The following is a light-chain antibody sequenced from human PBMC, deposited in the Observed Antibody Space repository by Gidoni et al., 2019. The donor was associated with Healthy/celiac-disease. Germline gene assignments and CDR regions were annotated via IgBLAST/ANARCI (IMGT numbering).Light chain of an antibody. Sequence: DIQMTQSPSSLSASAGDRVTITCRASKSISNYLNWCQQKTGKAPKLLIYAASSLQSGVPSRFRGSGYGTDFTLTISSLQPEDFASYYCQQSYSTPWTFGQGTKVEIK. CDR1: KSISNY. J-gene: IGKJ1*01. V-gene: IGKV1-39*01. CDR3: QQSYSTPWT. CDR2: AAS.